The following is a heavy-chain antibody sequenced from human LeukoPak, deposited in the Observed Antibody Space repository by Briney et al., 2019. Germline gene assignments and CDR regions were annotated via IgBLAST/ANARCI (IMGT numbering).Heavy chain of an antibody. D-gene: IGHD3-22*01. Sequence: SETLSLTCTVSGGSISSYYWSWIRQPAGKGLEWIGRIYTSGSTNYNPSLKSRVTMSVDTSKNQFSLKLSSVTAADTAVYYCARHMYYYDSSGYFFGRVGYYYYGMDVWGQGTTVTVSS. CDR3: ARHMYYYDSSGYFFGRVGYYYYGMDV. CDR2: IYTSGST. J-gene: IGHJ6*02. V-gene: IGHV4-4*07. CDR1: GGSISSYY.